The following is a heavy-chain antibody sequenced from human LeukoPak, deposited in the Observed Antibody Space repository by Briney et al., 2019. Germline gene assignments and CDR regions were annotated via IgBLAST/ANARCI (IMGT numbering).Heavy chain of an antibody. D-gene: IGHD1-26*01. CDR3: AKLSGIVGATNPVDY. CDR2: ISASGGST. J-gene: IGHJ4*02. Sequence: PGGSLRLSCAASGFTFSTSAMSWVRQAPGKGLDWVSAISASGGSTSYADSAKGRFTISRDNSKNTLYLEMNSLRAEDTAVYYCAKLSGIVGATNPVDYWGQGTLVTVSS. CDR1: GFTFSTSA. V-gene: IGHV3-23*01.